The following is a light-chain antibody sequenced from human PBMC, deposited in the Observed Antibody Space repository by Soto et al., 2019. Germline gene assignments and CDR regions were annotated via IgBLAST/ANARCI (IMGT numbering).Light chain of an antibody. V-gene: IGKV3-15*01. CDR2: GAS. CDR3: QQYNNWPRT. J-gene: IGKJ4*01. CDR1: QSVSTN. Sequence: EIVMTQSPATLSVSPGERATLSCRASQSVSTNVAWYQQKPGQAPRLFIYGASTSATGIPDRFSGSGSGTEFTLTISSLQSEDFAAYYCQQYNNWPRTFGGGTKVEIK.